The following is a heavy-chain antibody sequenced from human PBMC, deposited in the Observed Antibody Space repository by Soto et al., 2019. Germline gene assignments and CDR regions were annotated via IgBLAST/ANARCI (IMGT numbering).Heavy chain of an antibody. D-gene: IGHD1-26*01. CDR2: ISCVGSNK. V-gene: IGHV3-30-3*01. CDR1: GFTFSSYA. Sequence: QVQLVESGGGVVQPGRSLRLSCAASGFTFSSYAMHWVRQAPGKGLEWVAVISCVGSNKYYADSVKGRFTSSRDNSKNARNTKMMSLRGEDTDVYYGERDRGRRSGGCPYYYYGMDVWGQGTTVTVSS. CDR3: ERDRGRRSGGCPYYYYGMDV. J-gene: IGHJ6*02.